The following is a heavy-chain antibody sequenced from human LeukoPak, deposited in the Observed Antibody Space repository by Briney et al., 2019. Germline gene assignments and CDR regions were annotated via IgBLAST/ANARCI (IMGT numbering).Heavy chain of an antibody. Sequence: GESLKISCKGSGYSFTSYWIGWVRQMPGKGLEWMGIIYPGDSDTRYSPSFQGQVTISADKSISTAYLQWSSLKASDTAMYYCARGGPGRYSSSPNNWFDPWGQGTLVTVSS. V-gene: IGHV5-51*01. D-gene: IGHD6-6*01. J-gene: IGHJ5*02. CDR1: GYSFTSYW. CDR2: IYPGDSDT. CDR3: ARGGPGRYSSSPNNWFDP.